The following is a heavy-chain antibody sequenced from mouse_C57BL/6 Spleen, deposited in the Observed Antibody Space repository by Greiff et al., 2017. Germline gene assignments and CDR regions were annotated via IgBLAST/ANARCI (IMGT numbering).Heavy chain of an antibody. CDR3: ARPLITTVVARDWYFDV. CDR1: GYTFTSYG. Sequence: VQLQQSGAELARPGASVKLSCKASGYTFTSYGISWVKQRTGQGLEWIGEIYPRSGSTNYNEKFKGKATFTADTSSNTAYMQLSSLTTEDSAIYYCARPLITTVVARDWYFDVWGTGTTVTVSS. CDR2: IYPRSGST. V-gene: IGHV1-81*01. D-gene: IGHD1-1*01. J-gene: IGHJ1*03.